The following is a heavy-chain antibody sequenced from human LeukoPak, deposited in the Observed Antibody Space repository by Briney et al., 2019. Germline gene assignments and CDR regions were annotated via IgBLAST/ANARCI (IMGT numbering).Heavy chain of an antibody. V-gene: IGHV1-18*01. Sequence: ASVKVSCKASGYTFTSYGISWVRQAPGQGLEWMGWISAHNGNTNYAQKLQGRVTMTTDTSTSTAYMELRSLRSDDTAVYYCARDPYYYDSSGYHHWGQGTLVTVSS. CDR3: ARDPYYYDSSGYHH. CDR2: ISAHNGNT. J-gene: IGHJ5*02. CDR1: GYTFTSYG. D-gene: IGHD3-22*01.